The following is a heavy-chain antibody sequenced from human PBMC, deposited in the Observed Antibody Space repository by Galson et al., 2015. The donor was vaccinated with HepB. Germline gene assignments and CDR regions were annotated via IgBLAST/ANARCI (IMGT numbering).Heavy chain of an antibody. D-gene: IGHD3-22*01. CDR1: GYSFTSYW. Sequence: QSGAEVKKPGESLRISCKGSGYSFTSYWISWVRQMPGKGLEWMGRIDPSDSYTNYSPSFQGHVTISADKSISTAYLQWSSLKASDTAMYYCARQYDSSGYYYVIGLWFDPWGQGTLVTVSS. V-gene: IGHV5-10-1*01. CDR2: IDPSDSYT. J-gene: IGHJ5*02. CDR3: ARQYDSSGYYYVIGLWFDP.